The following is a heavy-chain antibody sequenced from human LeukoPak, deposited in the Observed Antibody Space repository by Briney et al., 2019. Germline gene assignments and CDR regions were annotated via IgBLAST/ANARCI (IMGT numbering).Heavy chain of an antibody. CDR3: ARGQNYYDSTPFDY. CDR1: GGSISSGGYY. Sequence: SETLSLTCTVSGGSISSGGYYWSWIRQHPGKGLEWIGYIYYSGSAYYNPSLKSRVTISVDTSKNQFSLKLSSVTAADTAVYYCARGQNYYDSTPFDYWGQGTLVTVSS. D-gene: IGHD3-22*01. CDR2: IYYSGSA. J-gene: IGHJ4*02. V-gene: IGHV4-31*03.